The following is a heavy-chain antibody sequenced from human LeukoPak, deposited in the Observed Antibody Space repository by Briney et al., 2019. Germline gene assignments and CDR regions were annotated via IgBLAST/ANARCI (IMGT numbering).Heavy chain of an antibody. CDR1: GYTFTSYY. V-gene: IGHV1-46*01. J-gene: IGHJ3*02. CDR3: ARHTRPGYSGYENAFDI. CDR2: INPSGGGT. D-gene: IGHD5-12*01. Sequence: ASVKVSCKASGYTFTSYYMHWVRQAPGQGLEWMGIINPSGGGTSYAQKFQDRVTMTRDTSTSTVYMELSSLRSEDTAVYYCARHTRPGYSGYENAFDIWGQGNMVTVSS.